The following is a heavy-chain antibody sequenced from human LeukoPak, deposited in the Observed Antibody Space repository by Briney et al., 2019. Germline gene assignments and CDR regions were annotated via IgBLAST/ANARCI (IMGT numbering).Heavy chain of an antibody. CDR2: IYHSGST. Sequence: SETLSLTCTVSGYSISSGYYWGWIRQPPGKGLEWIGSIYHSGSTYYNPSLKSRVTISVDTSKNQFSLKLSSVTAADTAVYYCARGVGYCSGGSCWDWFDPWGQGTLVTVSS. J-gene: IGHJ5*02. CDR3: ARGVGYCSGGSCWDWFDP. D-gene: IGHD2-15*01. V-gene: IGHV4-38-2*02. CDR1: GYSISSGYY.